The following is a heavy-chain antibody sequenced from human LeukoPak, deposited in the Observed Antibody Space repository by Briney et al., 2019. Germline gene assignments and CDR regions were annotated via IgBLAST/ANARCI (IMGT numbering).Heavy chain of an antibody. Sequence: PGGSLRLSCAASGITLSNYGMSWVRQAPGKGLEWVAGISGSGGSTNYADSVKGRFTISRDSPKNTLFLQMNSLRAEDTAVYFCAKRGVVIRVILVGFHREAYYFDSWGQGALVTVSS. D-gene: IGHD2-21*01. J-gene: IGHJ4*02. V-gene: IGHV3-23*01. CDR2: ISGSGGST. CDR1: GITLSNYG. CDR3: AKRGVVIRVILVGFHREAYYFDS.